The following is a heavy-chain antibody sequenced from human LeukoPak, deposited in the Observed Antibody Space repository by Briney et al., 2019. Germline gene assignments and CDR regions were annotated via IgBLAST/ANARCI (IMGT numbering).Heavy chain of an antibody. J-gene: IGHJ4*02. CDR3: ARGGRQSPGRQLRLQSSSWYFKERSYFDY. D-gene: IGHD6-13*01. V-gene: IGHV4-34*01. CDR1: GGSFSGYY. CDR2: INHSGST. Sequence: PSETLSLTCAVYGGSFSGYYWSWIRQPPGKGLEWIGEINHSGSTNYNPSLKSRVTISVDTSKNQFSLKLSSVTAADTAVYYCARGGRQSPGRQLRLQSSSWYFKERSYFDYWGQGTLVTVSS.